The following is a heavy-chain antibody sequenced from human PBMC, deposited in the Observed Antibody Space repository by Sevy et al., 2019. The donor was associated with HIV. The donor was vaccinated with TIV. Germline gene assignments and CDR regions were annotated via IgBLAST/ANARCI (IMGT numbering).Heavy chain of an antibody. Sequence: ASVKVSCKASGGTFSSYAISWVRQAPGQGLEWMGGIIPIFGTANYAQKFQGRVTITADESTSTAYMELSSLRSEHTAVYYCARALGPSGGQTWDYWGQGTLVTVSS. V-gene: IGHV1-69*13. CDR2: IIPIFGTA. D-gene: IGHD6-19*01. CDR1: GGTFSSYA. CDR3: ARALGPSGGQTWDY. J-gene: IGHJ4*02.